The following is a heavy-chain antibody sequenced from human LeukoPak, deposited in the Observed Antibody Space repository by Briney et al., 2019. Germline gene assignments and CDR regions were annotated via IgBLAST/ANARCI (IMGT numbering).Heavy chain of an antibody. J-gene: IGHJ4*02. CDR3: ARGQRGYPY. CDR1: GGSITGYY. D-gene: IGHD5-18*01. V-gene: IGHV4-59*01. Sequence: PSETLSLTRTVSGGSITGYYWRWIRQPPGKGLEWIAYIYYSGITNYNPSLKSRVTVSVDMSKNQVSLQLSSVTAADTAVYYCARGQRGYPYWGQGTLVTVSS. CDR2: IYYSGIT.